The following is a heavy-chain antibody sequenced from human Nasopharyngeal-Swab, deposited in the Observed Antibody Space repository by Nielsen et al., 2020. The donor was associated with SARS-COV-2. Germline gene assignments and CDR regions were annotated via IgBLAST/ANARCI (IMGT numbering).Heavy chain of an antibody. CDR2: TYYSGST. V-gene: IGHV4-61*01. J-gene: IGHJ4*02. D-gene: IGHD6-13*01. CDR3: AREYSSSWYRGFDY. CDR1: GGSVSSGSYY. Sequence: SETLSLTCTVSGGSVSSGSYYWSWIRQPPGKGLEWIGYTYYSGSTNYNPSLKSRVTISVDTSKNQFSLKLSSVTAADTAVYYCAREYSSSWYRGFDYWGQGTLVTVSS.